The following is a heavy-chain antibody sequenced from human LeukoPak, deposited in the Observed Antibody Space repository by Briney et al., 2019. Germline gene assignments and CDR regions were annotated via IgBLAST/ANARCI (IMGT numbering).Heavy chain of an antibody. CDR3: TRDDIVGARDFDY. Sequence: VASVKVSCKASGYTFTGYYMHWVRQAPGQGLEWMGWINPNSGDTKSAQKLQGRLTMTRDTSITTAYMDLSRLTSDDTAVYYCTRDDIVGARDFDYWGQGTLVTVSS. J-gene: IGHJ4*02. CDR2: INPNSGDT. CDR1: GYTFTGYY. D-gene: IGHD1-26*01. V-gene: IGHV1-2*02.